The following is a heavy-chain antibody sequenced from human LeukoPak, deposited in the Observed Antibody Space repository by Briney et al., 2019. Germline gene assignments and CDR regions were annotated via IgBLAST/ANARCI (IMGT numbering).Heavy chain of an antibody. J-gene: IGHJ3*02. D-gene: IGHD2-15*01. Sequence: SETLSLTCTVSGGSISSYYWSWVRQPPGKGLEWIGYIYYSGSTNYNPSLKSRVTISVDTSKNQFSLNLSSVTAADTAVYYCARDPETLGYCIGGSCPAGAFDIWGQGTMVTVSS. CDR1: GGSISSYY. V-gene: IGHV4-59*01. CDR3: ARDPETLGYCIGGSCPAGAFDI. CDR2: IYYSGST.